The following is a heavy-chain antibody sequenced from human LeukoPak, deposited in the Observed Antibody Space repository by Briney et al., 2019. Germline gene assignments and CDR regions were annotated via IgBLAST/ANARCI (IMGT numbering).Heavy chain of an antibody. V-gene: IGHV4-34*01. D-gene: IGHD3-22*01. CDR1: GGSFSSYY. CDR2: INLSGST. CDR3: ARDNPYYYDSSGYYYVFDY. Sequence: SETLSLTCAVYGGSFSSYYWSWIRQPPGKGLEWIGEINLSGSTNYNPSLMSRVTISVDTSKNQFSLMLISVTAADTAVYYCARDNPYYYDSSGYYYVFDYWGQGTLVTVSS. J-gene: IGHJ4*02.